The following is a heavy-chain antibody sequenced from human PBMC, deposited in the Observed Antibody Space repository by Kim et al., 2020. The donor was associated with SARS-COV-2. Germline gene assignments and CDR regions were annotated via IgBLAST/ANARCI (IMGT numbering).Heavy chain of an antibody. J-gene: IGHJ5*02. CDR3: ARDSSLEREFLGEPNWFDP. Sequence: SETLSLTCTVSGGSISSYYWSWIRQPAGKGLEWIGRIYTSGSTNYNPSLKSRVTMSVDTSKNQFSLKLSSVTAADTAVYYCARDSSLEREFLGEPNWFDPWGQGTLVTVSS. CDR1: GGSISSYY. CDR2: IYTSGST. V-gene: IGHV4-4*07. D-gene: IGHD3-16*01.